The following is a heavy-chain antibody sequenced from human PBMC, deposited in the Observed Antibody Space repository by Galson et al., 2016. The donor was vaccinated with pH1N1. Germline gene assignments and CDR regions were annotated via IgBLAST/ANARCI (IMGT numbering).Heavy chain of an antibody. CDR1: GFTFSRYW. Sequence: SLRLSCAASGFTFSRYWMHRVRQGPGKGLVWVSRINSDGSSRSHADSVEGRFTISRDNAKKTLYLQMNSLRAEYTGVYYCTRDRAFGDCGGASDIWGQGTMVTVSS. J-gene: IGHJ3*02. D-gene: IGHD2-21*02. V-gene: IGHV3-74*01. CDR3: TRDRAFGDCGGASDI. CDR2: INSDGSSR.